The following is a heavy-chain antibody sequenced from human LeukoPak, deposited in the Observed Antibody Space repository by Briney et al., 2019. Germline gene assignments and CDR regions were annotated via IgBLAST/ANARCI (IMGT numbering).Heavy chain of an antibody. CDR2: IYYSGST. J-gene: IGHJ4*02. Sequence: SSETLSLTCAVYGGSFSGYYWSWIRQHPGKGLEWIGYIYYSGSTYYNPSLKSRVTISVDTSKNQFSLKLSSVTAADTAVYYCARHKSGTTRYWGQGTLVTVSS. V-gene: IGHV4-34*01. D-gene: IGHD1-7*01. CDR3: ARHKSGTTRY. CDR1: GGSFSGYY.